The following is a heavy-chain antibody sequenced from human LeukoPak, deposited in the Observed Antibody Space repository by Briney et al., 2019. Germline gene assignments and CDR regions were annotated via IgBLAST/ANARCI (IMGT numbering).Heavy chain of an antibody. Sequence: GGSLRLSCAASGFTFSSYGMHWVRQPPGKGLEWGAFIRYDGSNKYYADSVKGRFTISRDNSKNTLYLQMNSLRAEDTAVYYCAKDNLCIAARLVYWGQGNLVTVSS. V-gene: IGHV3-30*02. CDR2: IRYDGSNK. J-gene: IGHJ4*02. CDR1: GFTFSSYG. CDR3: AKDNLCIAARLVY. D-gene: IGHD6-6*01.